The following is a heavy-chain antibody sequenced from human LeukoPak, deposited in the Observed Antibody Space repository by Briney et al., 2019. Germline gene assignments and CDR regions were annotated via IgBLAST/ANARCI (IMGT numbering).Heavy chain of an antibody. Sequence: HPGGSLRLSCAASGFTFSSYGMHWVRQAPGKGLEWVAVISYDGSNKYYADSVKGRFTISRDNSKNTLYLQMNSLRAEDTAVYYCARSDNMERTRTLWFGESFNWFDPWGQGTLVTVS. CDR3: ARSDNMERTRTLWFGESFNWFDP. CDR1: GFTFSSYG. D-gene: IGHD3-10*01. V-gene: IGHV3-30*03. J-gene: IGHJ5*02. CDR2: ISYDGSNK.